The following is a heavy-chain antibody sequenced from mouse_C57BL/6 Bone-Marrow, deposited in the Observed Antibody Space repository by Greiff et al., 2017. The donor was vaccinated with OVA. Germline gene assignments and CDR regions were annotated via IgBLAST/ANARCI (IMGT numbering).Heavy chain of an antibody. V-gene: IGHV1-19*01. CDR3: ARSHRGD. J-gene: IGHJ2*01. CDR2: INPYNGGT. CDR1: GYTFTDYY. D-gene: IGHD3-1*01. Sequence: EVQLQQSGPVLVKPGASVKMSCKASGYTFTDYYMNWVKQSHGKSLEWIGVINPYNGGTSYNQKFKGKATLTVDKPSSTAYMQLSSLTSEDSAVYYCARSHRGDWGQGTTLTVSS.